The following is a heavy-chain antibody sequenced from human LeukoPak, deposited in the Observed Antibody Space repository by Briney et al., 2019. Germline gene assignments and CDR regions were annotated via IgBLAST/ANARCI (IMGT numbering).Heavy chain of an antibody. Sequence: DSLRLSCAASGFTFTKYWMTWVRQAPGKGLEWVGNIKQDGSDKNYMDSVKGRFTISRDNTKNSVYLQMSSLRAEDTTVYYCAREVWGPEYWGQGTLVTVSS. CDR2: IKQDGSDK. J-gene: IGHJ4*02. CDR3: AREVWGPEY. D-gene: IGHD1-14*01. CDR1: GFTFTKYW. V-gene: IGHV3-7*01.